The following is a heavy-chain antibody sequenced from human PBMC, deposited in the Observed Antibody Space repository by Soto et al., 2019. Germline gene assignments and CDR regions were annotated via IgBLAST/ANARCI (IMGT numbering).Heavy chain of an antibody. D-gene: IGHD3-10*01. J-gene: IGHJ4*02. CDR1: GYTFTSYY. Sequence: ASVKVSCKASGYTFTSYYMHWVRQAPGQGLEWMGIINPSGGSTSYAQKFQGRVTMTRDTSTSTVYMELSSLRSEDTAVYYCARGGGYYYGSGPLPYYFDYWGQGTLVTVSS. CDR3: ARGGGYYYGSGPLPYYFDY. V-gene: IGHV1-46*03. CDR2: INPSGGST.